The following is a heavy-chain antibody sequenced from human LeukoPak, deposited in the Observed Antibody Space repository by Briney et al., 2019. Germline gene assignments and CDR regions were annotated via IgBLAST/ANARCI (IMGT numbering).Heavy chain of an antibody. CDR2: IKQDGSVK. CDR1: EFSFSSYW. D-gene: IGHD4-11*01. CDR3: ARGPSTTLTTK. Sequence: SGGSLRLSCVASEFSFSSYWMTWVRQAPGKGLEWVANIKQDGSVKNYVDSVKGRFTISRDNAENSLYLQMNSLRVEDRAVYYCARGPSTTLTTKWGQGTLVTVSS. J-gene: IGHJ4*02. V-gene: IGHV3-7*01.